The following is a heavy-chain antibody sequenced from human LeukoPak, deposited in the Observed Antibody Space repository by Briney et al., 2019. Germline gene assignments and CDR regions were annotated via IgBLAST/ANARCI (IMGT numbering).Heavy chain of an antibody. D-gene: IGHD3-10*01. Sequence: PSETLSPTCTVSGGSISSYYWSWIRQPPGKGLEWIGYIYYSGSTNYNPSLKSRVTISVDTSKNQFSLKLSSVTAADTAVYYCARENVLLWFGELLVAFDIWGQETMVTVSS. CDR1: GGSISSYY. CDR2: IYYSGST. V-gene: IGHV4-59*01. CDR3: ARENVLLWFGELLVAFDI. J-gene: IGHJ3*02.